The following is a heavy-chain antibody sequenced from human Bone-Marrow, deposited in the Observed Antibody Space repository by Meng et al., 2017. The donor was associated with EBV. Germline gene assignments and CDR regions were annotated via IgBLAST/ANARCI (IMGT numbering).Heavy chain of an antibody. CDR3: AKEGTGSRYTFDH. Sequence: QVQLVESGGGVVQPGRSLGLSCAASAFTFRHYGMHWVRQAPGKGLEWVAVVSADGDTTYFADSVKGRFTVSRDNSNNNLYLQMNSLTTEDTALYYCAKEGTGSRYTFDHWGQGTLVTVSS. V-gene: IGHV3-30*18. CDR2: VSADGDTT. CDR1: AFTFRHYG. J-gene: IGHJ4*02. D-gene: IGHD1-26*01.